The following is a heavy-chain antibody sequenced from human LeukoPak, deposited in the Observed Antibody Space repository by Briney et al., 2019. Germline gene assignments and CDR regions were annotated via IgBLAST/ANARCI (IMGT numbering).Heavy chain of an antibody. CDR1: GGSFSGYY. CDR3: ARIGIAVAPSSPFDY. V-gene: IGHV4-34*01. CDR2: INHSGST. Sequence: SETLSLACAVYGGSFSGYYWSWIRQPPGKGLEWIGEINHSGSTNYNPSLKNRVTISVDTSKNQFSLKLSSVTAADTAVYYCARIGIAVAPSSPFDYWGQGTLVTVSS. J-gene: IGHJ4*02. D-gene: IGHD6-19*01.